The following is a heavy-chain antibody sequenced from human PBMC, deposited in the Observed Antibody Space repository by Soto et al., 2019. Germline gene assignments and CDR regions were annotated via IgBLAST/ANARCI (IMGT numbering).Heavy chain of an antibody. CDR2: ISYDGSNK. CDR1: GFTFSNYG. Sequence: QVQLVESGGGVVQPGRSLRLSCAASGFTFSNYGMHWVRQAPGKGLEWVAVISYDGSNKYYADSVKGRFTISRDNSKNNVYLQMNSLRAEDTAVYYCATGDTTHHDYWGQGTLVTVSS. D-gene: IGHD4-17*01. V-gene: IGHV3-30*03. CDR3: ATGDTTHHDY. J-gene: IGHJ4*02.